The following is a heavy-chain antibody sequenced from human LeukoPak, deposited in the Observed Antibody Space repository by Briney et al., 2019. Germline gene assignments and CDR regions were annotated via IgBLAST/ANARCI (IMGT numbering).Heavy chain of an antibody. D-gene: IGHD3-22*01. CDR2: INPKSGRT. CDR1: GYTFTNYD. CDR3: ARTVDSSGFDVFDI. Sequence: ASVKVSCKTSGYTFTNYDINWVRQATGQGLEWMGWINPKSGRTGYAQNFQGRVTITRNTSISIAYMELSSLSSEDTAVYYCARTVDSSGFDVFDIWGQGTMVTVSS. V-gene: IGHV1-8*03. J-gene: IGHJ3*02.